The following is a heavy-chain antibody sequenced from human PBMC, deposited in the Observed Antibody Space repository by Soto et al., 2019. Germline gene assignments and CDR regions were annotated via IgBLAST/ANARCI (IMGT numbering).Heavy chain of an antibody. CDR2: IWYDGSNK. Sequence: GGSLRLSCAASGFTFSSYGMHWVRQAPGKGLEWVAVIWYDGSNKYYADSVKGRFTISRDNSKNTLYLQMNSLRAEDTAVYYCARGESSSWYRFYCGMDVWGQGTTVTVSS. J-gene: IGHJ6*02. D-gene: IGHD6-13*01. CDR3: ARGESSSWYRFYCGMDV. CDR1: GFTFSSYG. V-gene: IGHV3-33*01.